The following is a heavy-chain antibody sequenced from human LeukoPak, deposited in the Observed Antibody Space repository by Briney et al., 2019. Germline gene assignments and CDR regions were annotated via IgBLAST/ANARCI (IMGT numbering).Heavy chain of an antibody. CDR2: ISSSSSYI. J-gene: IGHJ4*02. V-gene: IGHV3-21*01. CDR1: GFTFSSYG. D-gene: IGHD6-19*01. Sequence: GGSLRLSCAASGFTFSSYGMNWVRQAPGKGLEWVSSISSSSSYIYYADSVKGRFTISRDNAKNSLYLQMNSLRAEDTAVYYCARDYSGWGRDFDYWGQGTLVTVSS. CDR3: ARDYSGWGRDFDY.